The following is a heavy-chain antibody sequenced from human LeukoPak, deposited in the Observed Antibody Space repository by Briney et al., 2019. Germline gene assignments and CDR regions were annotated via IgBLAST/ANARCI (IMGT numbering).Heavy chain of an antibody. CDR3: ARAGYCSGGSCYTFDY. CDR2: INTDNGHT. Sequence: ASVKVSCKASGYTFTNYTLHWVRQAPGQGLEWMGWINTDNGHTRDSQKFQGRVTITRDTSASTAYMELSSLRSEDTAAYYCARAGYCSGGSCYTFDYWGQGTLVTVSS. CDR1: GYTFTNYT. J-gene: IGHJ4*02. V-gene: IGHV1-3*04. D-gene: IGHD2-15*01.